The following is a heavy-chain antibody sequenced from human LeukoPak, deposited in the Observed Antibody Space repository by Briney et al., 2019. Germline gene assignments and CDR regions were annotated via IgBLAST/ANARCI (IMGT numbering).Heavy chain of an antibody. CDR1: GFRFSHYE. J-gene: IGHJ4*02. CDR2: ISASATTI. CDR3: AKGRPGDLGEDAFPAGAPFDY. Sequence: GGSLRLSCAASGFRFSHYEMNWVRQAPGKGLDWVSGISASATTIYYADSVKGRFTISRDDAKNSLYLEMSSLRADDTAVYFCAKGRPGDLGEDAFPAGAPFDYWGQGTLVTVSS. V-gene: IGHV3-48*03. D-gene: IGHD7-27*01.